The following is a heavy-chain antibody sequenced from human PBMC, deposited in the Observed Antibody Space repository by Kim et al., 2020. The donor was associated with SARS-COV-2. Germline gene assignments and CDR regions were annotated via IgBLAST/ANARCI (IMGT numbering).Heavy chain of an antibody. Sequence: ASVKVSCKASGYTFTSYAMHWVRQAPGQRLEWMGWINAGKGNTKYSQKFQGRVTITRDTSASTAYMELSSLRSEDTAVYYCARGIAAAGTVDYWGQGTLVTVSS. D-gene: IGHD6-13*01. CDR1: GYTFTSYA. CDR3: ARGIAAAGTVDY. CDR2: INAGKGNT. V-gene: IGHV1-3*01. J-gene: IGHJ4*02.